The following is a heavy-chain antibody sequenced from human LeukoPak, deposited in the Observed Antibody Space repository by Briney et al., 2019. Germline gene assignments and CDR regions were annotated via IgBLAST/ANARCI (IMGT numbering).Heavy chain of an antibody. CDR2: FDPEDGET. CDR3: ATAIRSFGVVGPYGMDV. V-gene: IGHV1-24*01. J-gene: IGHJ6*02. D-gene: IGHD3-3*01. CDR1: GYTLTELS. Sequence: EASVKVSCKVSGYTLTELSMHWVRQAPGKGLEWMGGFDPEDGETIYAQKLQGRVTMTEDTSTDTAYMELSSLRSEDTAVYYCATAIRSFGVVGPYGMDVWGQGTTVTVSS.